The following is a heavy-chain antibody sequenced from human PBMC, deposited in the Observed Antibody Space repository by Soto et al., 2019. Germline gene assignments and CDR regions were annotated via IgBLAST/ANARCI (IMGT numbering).Heavy chain of an antibody. CDR1: GYTFSNYG. J-gene: IGHJ4*02. D-gene: IGHD6-6*01. V-gene: IGHV1-18*01. CDR3: AREGQLGY. CDR2: ISGYNGNT. Sequence: QVQLVQSGAEVKKPGASVKVSCKASGYTFSNYGFSWVRQAPGQGLEWMGWISGYNGNTNYAERLQGRVTMTTDTATSTDYMELKSLRYDDTAVYYCAREGQLGYWGQGTPVTVSS.